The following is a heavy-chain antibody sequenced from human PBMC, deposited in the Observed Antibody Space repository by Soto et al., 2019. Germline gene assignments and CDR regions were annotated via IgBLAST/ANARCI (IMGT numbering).Heavy chain of an antibody. D-gene: IGHD3-3*01. Sequence: WGSLRLSCAASGFSFGSYALSWVRQAPGKGLEWVSTISGSDGKTFYADSVKGRFSISRDTSQSTLYLQMNSLRADDTAMYYCARWSYLDYWGQGTRVTVSS. CDR2: ISGSDGKT. J-gene: IGHJ4*02. CDR1: GFSFGSYA. CDR3: ARWSYLDY. V-gene: IGHV3-23*01.